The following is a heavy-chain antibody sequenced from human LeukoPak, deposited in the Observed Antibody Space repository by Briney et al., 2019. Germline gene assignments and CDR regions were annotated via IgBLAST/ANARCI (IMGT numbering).Heavy chain of an antibody. CDR2: INPQNGNT. V-gene: IGHV1-18*04. CDR1: GYSFTTYV. CDR3: ARACTTFITQWCFSDF. J-gene: IGHJ4*02. Sequence: ASLKVSCKASGYSFTTYVITWVRQAPGQGPEWLGWINPQNGNTNFAQRFHGRVTMTTDTSTNTAYMELRSLTSDDTAVYYCARACTTFITQWCFSDFWGQGKLVSVFS. D-gene: IGHD2/OR15-2a*01.